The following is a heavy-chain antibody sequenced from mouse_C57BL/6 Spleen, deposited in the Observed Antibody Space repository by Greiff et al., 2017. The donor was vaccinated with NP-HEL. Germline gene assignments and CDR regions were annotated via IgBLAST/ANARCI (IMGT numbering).Heavy chain of an antibody. Sequence: VQLQQSGPELVKPGASVKISCKASGYSFTGYNMNWVKQSNGKSLEWIGVINPNYGTTSYNQKFKGKATLTVDQSSSTAYMQLNSLTSEDSAVYYGARRAYYYGSGYAMDYWGQGTSVTVSS. CDR1: GYSFTGYN. CDR3: ARRAYYYGSGYAMDY. V-gene: IGHV1-39*01. J-gene: IGHJ4*01. CDR2: INPNYGTT. D-gene: IGHD1-1*01.